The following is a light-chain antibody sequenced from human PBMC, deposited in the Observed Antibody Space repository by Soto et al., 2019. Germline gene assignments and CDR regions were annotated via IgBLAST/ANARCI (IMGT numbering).Light chain of an antibody. Sequence: QSVLTQPASVSGSLGQSITISCTGTSSDVGGYNYVSWYQQHPGKAPKLMIYDVSNRPSGVSNRFSGSKSGNTASLTISGLQAEDEADYYCSSYTSSSTLYVFGTGTKVTVL. J-gene: IGLJ1*01. CDR3: SSYTSSSTLYV. CDR2: DVS. CDR1: SSDVGGYNY. V-gene: IGLV2-14*01.